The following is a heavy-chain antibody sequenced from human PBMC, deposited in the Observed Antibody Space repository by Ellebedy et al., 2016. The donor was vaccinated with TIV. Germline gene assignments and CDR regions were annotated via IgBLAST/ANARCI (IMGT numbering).Heavy chain of an antibody. D-gene: IGHD3-10*01. V-gene: IGHV3-33*08. CDR2: IRNDGNNA. J-gene: IGHJ5*01. CDR3: ARWYGSGTYYLDP. CDR1: GFTFNNFA. Sequence: GESLKISCAASGFTFNNFAMRRVRQAPGKGLEWVAAIRNDGNNAYYADSVKGRFTISKENSKNTLYLQMNSLRAEDTALYYCARWYGSGTYYLDPWGQGTLVTVSS.